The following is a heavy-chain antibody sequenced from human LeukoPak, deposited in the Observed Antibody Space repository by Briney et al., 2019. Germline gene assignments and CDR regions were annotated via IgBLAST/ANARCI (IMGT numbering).Heavy chain of an antibody. CDR3: ARGGQRSGNWFDP. Sequence: GGSLRLSCAASGFTFSSYSMNWVRQAPGKGLEWVSSISSSSSYIYYADSVKGRFTISRDNAKNSLYLQMNSLRAEDTAVYYCARGGQRSGNWFDPWGQGTLVTVSP. CDR2: ISSSSSYI. CDR1: GFTFSSYS. D-gene: IGHD3-10*01. V-gene: IGHV3-21*01. J-gene: IGHJ5*02.